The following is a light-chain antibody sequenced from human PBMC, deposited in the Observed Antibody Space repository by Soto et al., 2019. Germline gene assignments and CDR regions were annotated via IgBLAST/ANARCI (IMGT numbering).Light chain of an antibody. CDR2: AAS. Sequence: NVLTQSPGTLSLSPGERATLSCRASQSLSNTFLSWYQQKPGQAPRLLIYAASTRATGIPDRFSGSGSGTEFTLTISSLHSEDFGVYYCQQYDNWWTFGQGTKVDIK. J-gene: IGKJ1*01. V-gene: IGKV3-15*01. CDR3: QQYDNWWT. CDR1: QSLSNT.